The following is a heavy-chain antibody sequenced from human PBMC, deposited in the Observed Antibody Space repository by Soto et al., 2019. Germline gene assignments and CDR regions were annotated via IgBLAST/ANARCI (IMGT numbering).Heavy chain of an antibody. Sequence: QLQLQESGSRLVKPSQTLSLTCAVSGGSISRAGYSWSWIRQSPGKGLEWIGYIYNSGSTFYNPSLKSSLTISVDRCKSQLSLQLNSVTAADTAVYYCASSRVVTTYFDYWGQGTLVTVSS. D-gene: IGHD2-21*02. V-gene: IGHV4-30-2*06. CDR1: GGSISRAGYS. CDR2: IYNSGST. J-gene: IGHJ4*02. CDR3: ASSRVVTTYFDY.